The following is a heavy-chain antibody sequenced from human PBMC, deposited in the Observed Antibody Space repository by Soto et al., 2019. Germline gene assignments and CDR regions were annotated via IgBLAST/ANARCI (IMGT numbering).Heavy chain of an antibody. J-gene: IGHJ6*02. V-gene: IGHV4-61*08. CDR3: ARSPNYYYYGFDV. CDR1: GGSVSSGDYF. D-gene: IGHD3-10*01. Sequence: PSETLSLTCTVSGGSVSSGDYFWSWLRQSPGKRLEWIAYIYYSGSTNYNPSLKSRATIPVDTSKSQVSLTLTSMTAADAALYYYARSPNYYYYGFDVWGQGTAVTVSS. CDR2: IYYSGST.